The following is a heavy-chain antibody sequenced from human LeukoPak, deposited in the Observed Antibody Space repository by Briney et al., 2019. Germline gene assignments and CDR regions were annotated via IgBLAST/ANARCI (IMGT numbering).Heavy chain of an antibody. CDR1: GGSISSSNW. CDR2: IYHSGST. Sequence: SGTLSLTCAVSGGSISSSNWWSWVRQPPGKGLEWIGEIYHSGSTNYNPSLKSRVTISVDTSKNQFSLKLSSVTAADTAVYYCARDHKGGDGADAFDIWGHGTMVTVSS. J-gene: IGHJ3*02. CDR3: ARDHKGGDGADAFDI. V-gene: IGHV4-4*02. D-gene: IGHD5-24*01.